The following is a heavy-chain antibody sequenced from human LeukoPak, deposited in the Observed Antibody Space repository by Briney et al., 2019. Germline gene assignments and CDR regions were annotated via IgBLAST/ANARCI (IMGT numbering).Heavy chain of an antibody. CDR1: GFSFATSA. V-gene: IGHV1-58*01. D-gene: IGHD4-11*01. Sequence: SVKVSCKASGFSFATSAVQWVRQARGQRLEWMGWIVVGSGNTNYAQKFQERVTITRDTSTSTAYLELSSLRSEDTAVYFCAADLPYSNYGPLDYWGQGTLVTVSS. CDR3: AADLPYSNYGPLDY. J-gene: IGHJ4*02. CDR2: IVVGSGNT.